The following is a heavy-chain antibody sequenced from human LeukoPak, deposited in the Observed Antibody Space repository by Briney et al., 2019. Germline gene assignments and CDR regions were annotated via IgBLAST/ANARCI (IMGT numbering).Heavy chain of an antibody. V-gene: IGHV1-18*01. CDR2: ISAYNGNT. D-gene: IGHD3-9*01. CDR1: GHTFTIYG. CDR3: ARKREKAGGYDILTGYLPQYYYYGMDV. J-gene: IGHJ6*02. Sequence: ASVKVSCKASGHTFTIYGISRVRQAPGQGLEWMGWISAYNGNTNYAQKLQGRVTMTTDTSTSTAYMELRSLRSDDTAVYYCARKREKAGGYDILTGYLPQYYYYGMDVWGQGTTVTVSS.